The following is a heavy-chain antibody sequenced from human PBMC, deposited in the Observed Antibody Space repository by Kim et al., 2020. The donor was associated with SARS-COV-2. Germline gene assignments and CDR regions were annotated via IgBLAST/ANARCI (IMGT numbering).Heavy chain of an antibody. CDR3: ARAHDSSGYYDY. J-gene: IGHJ4*02. D-gene: IGHD3-22*01. Sequence: NYNPSPKRRVTKSVDTSKNQFSLKLSSVTAADTAVYYCARAHDSSGYYDYWGQGTLVTVSS. V-gene: IGHV4-59*01.